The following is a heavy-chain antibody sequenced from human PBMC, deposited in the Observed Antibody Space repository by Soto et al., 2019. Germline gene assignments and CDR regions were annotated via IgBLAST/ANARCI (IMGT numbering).Heavy chain of an antibody. D-gene: IGHD6-19*01. Sequence: ASVKVSCKASGYTFTSYYMHWVRQAPGQGLEWMGIINPSGGSTSYAQKFQGRVTMTRDTSTSTVYMELSSLRSEDTAVYHCARIFLPGYSSGWYDYWGQGTLVTVSS. CDR2: INPSGGST. CDR1: GYTFTSYY. CDR3: ARIFLPGYSSGWYDY. J-gene: IGHJ4*02. V-gene: IGHV1-46*01.